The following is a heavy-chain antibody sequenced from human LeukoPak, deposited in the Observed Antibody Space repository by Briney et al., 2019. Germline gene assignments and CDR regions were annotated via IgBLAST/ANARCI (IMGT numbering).Heavy chain of an antibody. J-gene: IGHJ4*02. CDR1: GFTFSKYW. D-gene: IGHD6-19*01. Sequence: GGSLRLSCAASGFTFSKYWMLWVRQAPGKRLESVSRINTDGTVTTYADSVKGRFTVSRDSAENTMFLQMNSVRDEDTAVYYCATKQWLAPPPDSWGQGAPVTVSS. CDR3: ATKQWLAPPPDS. V-gene: IGHV3-74*01. CDR2: INTDGTVT.